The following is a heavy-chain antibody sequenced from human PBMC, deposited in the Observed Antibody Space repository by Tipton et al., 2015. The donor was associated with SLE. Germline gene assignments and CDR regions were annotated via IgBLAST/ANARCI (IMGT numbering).Heavy chain of an antibody. CDR3: ATSHERHSSGCTFDY. J-gene: IGHJ4*02. D-gene: IGHD6-19*01. Sequence: LRLSCAASGFTFSSYAMCRIRQPPGKGLEWIGYIYYSGSTNYNPSLKSRVTISVDTSKNQFSLKLSSVTAADTAVYYCATSHERHSSGCTFDYWGQGTLVTVSS. CDR2: IYYSGST. V-gene: IGHV4-59*01. CDR1: GFTFSSYA.